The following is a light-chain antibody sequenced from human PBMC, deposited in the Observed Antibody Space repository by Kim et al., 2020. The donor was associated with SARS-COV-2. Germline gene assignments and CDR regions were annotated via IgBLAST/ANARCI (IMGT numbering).Light chain of an antibody. Sequence: SVSPGKTPTLSCRASQIVTSNLVWYQQKPGQAPRLLIYSASTRATGIPARFSGAGSGTEFTLTISSLQPEDFAIYYCQQYTKWPLFGPGTKVDIK. J-gene: IGKJ3*01. CDR1: QIVTSN. CDR3: QQYTKWPL. CDR2: SAS. V-gene: IGKV3-15*01.